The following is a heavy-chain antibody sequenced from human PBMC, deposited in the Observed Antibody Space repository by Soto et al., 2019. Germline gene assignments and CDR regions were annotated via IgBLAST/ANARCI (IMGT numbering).Heavy chain of an antibody. Sequence: GGSLRLSCAASGLTFNRAGMHWVRQAPGKGLEWVALISDDGNIKYYADSVEGRFTISXXXSKETXXXQMXRXXXEXXAVYYCAKDKGKRYFEYWGQXVMVTVSS. D-gene: IGHD1-1*01. V-gene: IGHV3-30*18. J-gene: IGHJ4*02. CDR2: ISDDGNIK. CDR3: AKDKGKRYFEY. CDR1: GLTFNRAG.